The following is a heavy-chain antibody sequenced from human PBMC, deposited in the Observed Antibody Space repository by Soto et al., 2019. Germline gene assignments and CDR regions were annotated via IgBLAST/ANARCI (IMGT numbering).Heavy chain of an antibody. D-gene: IGHD3-10*01. CDR3: ARQGEGFYQRQIDF. J-gene: IGHJ4*02. CDR1: GFTFTSYW. CDR2: VFPGDSDT. V-gene: IGHV5-51*01. Sequence: PGESLKISCKGSGFTFTSYWTAWVRQMPGKGPEWMGVVFPGDSDTRYSPSFQGQVIISADKSTSTAYLQWSSLKASDTAIYYCARQGEGFYQRQIDFWGQGTLVKVSS.